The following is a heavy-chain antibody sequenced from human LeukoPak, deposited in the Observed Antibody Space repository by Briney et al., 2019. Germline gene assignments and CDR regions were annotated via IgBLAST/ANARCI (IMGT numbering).Heavy chain of an antibody. J-gene: IGHJ6*02. Sequence: GVSLRLSCAASGFTFSDYYMTWLRQALGKGLEWLSYISNSGSTVFYADSVKGRFTVSRDNAKRSLYLQIESLRDDDTAVYHCALGTINKDYYFGMDVWGQGTTVTVSS. CDR3: ALGTINKDYYFGMDV. CDR2: ISNSGSTV. D-gene: IGHD2-8*01. V-gene: IGHV3-11*01. CDR1: GFTFSDYY.